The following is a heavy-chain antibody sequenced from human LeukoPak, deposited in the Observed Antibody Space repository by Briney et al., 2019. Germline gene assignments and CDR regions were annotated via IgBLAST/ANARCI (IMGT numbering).Heavy chain of an antibody. D-gene: IGHD1-26*01. V-gene: IGHV3-30*04. CDR3: ARDPYSGGRVGSHTWFDP. Sequence: PGGSLRLSCAASGFTFSVYAMHWVRQAPGKGLEWVAIISYDGSNKYYADSVKGRFTISRDNSKNTVYLQMNSLRAEDTAVYYCARDPYSGGRVGSHTWFDPWGRGTLVTVSS. CDR1: GFTFSVYA. J-gene: IGHJ5*02. CDR2: ISYDGSNK.